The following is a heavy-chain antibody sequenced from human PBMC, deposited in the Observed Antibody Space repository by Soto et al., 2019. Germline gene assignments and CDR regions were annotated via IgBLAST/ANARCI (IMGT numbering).Heavy chain of an antibody. D-gene: IGHD5-18*01. CDR2: ISSSSSYT. V-gene: IGHV3-11*05. CDR3: ARGYSYGLDY. CDR1: GFTFSDYY. J-gene: IGHJ4*02. Sequence: QVPLVESGGGLVKPGGSLRLSCAASGFTFSDYYMSWIRQAPGKGLEWVSYISSSSSYTKYADSVKGRFTISRDNAKISLYLQMNSLRAEDTAVYYWARGYSYGLDYWGQGTLVTVSS.